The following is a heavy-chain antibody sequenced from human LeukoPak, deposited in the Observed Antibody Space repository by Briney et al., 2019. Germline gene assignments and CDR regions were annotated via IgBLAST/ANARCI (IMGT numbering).Heavy chain of an antibody. CDR2: INPNSGGT. V-gene: IGHV1-2*02. CDR1: GYTFTGYY. CDR3: ARRGAVPVEYIQY. D-gene: IGHD6-19*01. Sequence: GASVTVSCKASGYTFTGYYIHWVRQAPGQGLEWMGWINPNSGGTNYAQKFQGRVTMTRDTSISTAYMELSRLGSDDTAVYYCARRGAVPVEYIQYWAQGTLVTVSS. J-gene: IGHJ1*01.